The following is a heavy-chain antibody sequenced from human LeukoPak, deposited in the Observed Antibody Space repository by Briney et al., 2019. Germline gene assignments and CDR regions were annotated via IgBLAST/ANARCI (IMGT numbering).Heavy chain of an antibody. Sequence: PGGSLRLSCAASGFTFSSYWMDWVRQAPGKGLVWVSGINSDGRMTRYAESVKGRFTISRDNAKNTLYLQMNSLRAEATSVYYCARVGSTDSPHAFDIWGQGTMVTVSS. V-gene: IGHV3-74*01. J-gene: IGHJ3*02. CDR3: ARVGSTDSPHAFDI. CDR1: GFTFSSYW. CDR2: INSDGRMT. D-gene: IGHD2-21*02.